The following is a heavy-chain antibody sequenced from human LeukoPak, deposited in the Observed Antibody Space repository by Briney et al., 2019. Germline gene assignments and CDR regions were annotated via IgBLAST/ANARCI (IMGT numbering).Heavy chain of an antibody. CDR3: ARDHGGSRYYYGMDV. D-gene: IGHD2/OR15-2a*01. J-gene: IGHJ6*02. CDR1: GGSVSSNSYY. V-gene: IGHV4-61*01. Sequence: SETLSLTCTVSGGSVSSNSYYWSWIRQPPGKGLEWIGYIYYSGSTNYNPSLKSRVTISLDTSKNQFSLKLSSVTAADTAVYYCARDHGGSRYYYGMDVWGQGTTVTVSS. CDR2: IYYSGST.